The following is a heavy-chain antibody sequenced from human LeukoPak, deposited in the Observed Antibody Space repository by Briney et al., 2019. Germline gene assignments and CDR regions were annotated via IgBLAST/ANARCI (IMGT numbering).Heavy chain of an antibody. CDR3: ARDEGYCSSTSCYTAFDY. V-gene: IGHV1-2*02. J-gene: IGHJ4*02. Sequence: GASVKVSCKASGYTFTGYYMHWVRQAPGQGLEWMGWINPNSGGTNYAQKFQGRVTMTSDTSISTAYMELSRLRSDDSAVYYCARDEGYCSSTSCYTAFDYWGQGTLVPVSS. D-gene: IGHD2-2*02. CDR1: GYTFTGYY. CDR2: INPNSGGT.